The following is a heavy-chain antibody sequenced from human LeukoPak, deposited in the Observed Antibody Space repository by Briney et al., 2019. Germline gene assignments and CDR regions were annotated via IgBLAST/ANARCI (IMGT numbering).Heavy chain of an antibody. CDR1: GYSFTSYW. J-gene: IGHJ5*02. D-gene: IGHD2-2*01. CDR2: IYPGDSDT. V-gene: IGHV5-51*01. Sequence: GESLKISCKGSGYSFTSYWIGWVRQMPGKGLEWMGIIYPGDSDTRYSPSFQGQVTISADKSISTAYLQWSSLKASDTAMYYCARIDIVVVPAAIGPFDPWGQGTLVTVSS. CDR3: ARIDIVVVPAAIGPFDP.